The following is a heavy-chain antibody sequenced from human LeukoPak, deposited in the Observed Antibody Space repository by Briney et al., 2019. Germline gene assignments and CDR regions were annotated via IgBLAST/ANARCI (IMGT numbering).Heavy chain of an antibody. CDR2: IHSGGST. D-gene: IGHD6-19*01. Sequence: GGSLRLSCAASGFTVSSNYMNCVRQAPGKGLEWVSVIHSGGSTFYADSVKGRFTISRDNSKNTLYLQMNSLRAEDTAIYYCVDLGSGWAMYWGQGTLVTVSS. V-gene: IGHV3-53*01. CDR1: GFTVSSNY. CDR3: VDLGSGWAMY. J-gene: IGHJ4*02.